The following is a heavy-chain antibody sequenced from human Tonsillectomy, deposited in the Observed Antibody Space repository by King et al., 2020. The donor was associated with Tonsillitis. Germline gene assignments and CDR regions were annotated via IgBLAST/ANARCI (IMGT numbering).Heavy chain of an antibody. CDR1: GFTFSDYY. CDR2: SSRSGISI. J-gene: IGHJ6*02. Sequence: VQLVDSGGGLFKPGGSLRLSCAASGFTFSDYYMIWIRQASGEGLEWVSTSSRSGISIYYADSVKGRFTISRDNAKNSLYLQMNSLRAEDTAVYYCARTEIEWELLGAMDVWGQGTTVTVSS. D-gene: IGHD1-26*01. V-gene: IGHV3-11*01. CDR3: ARTEIEWELLGAMDV.